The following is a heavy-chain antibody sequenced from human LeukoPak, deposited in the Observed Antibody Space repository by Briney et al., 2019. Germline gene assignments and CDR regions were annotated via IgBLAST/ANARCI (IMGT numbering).Heavy chain of an antibody. CDR1: GFTFSSYA. Sequence: GGSLRLSCAASGFTFSSYALSWVRQAPGKGLEWVSAIGSGGESTYYADSVKGRFTISRDNSKNTMSLQANSLRAEDTAVYYCAKDRVAVAGTHIDWGQGTLVTVSS. V-gene: IGHV3-23*01. CDR3: AKDRVAVAGTHID. CDR2: IGSGGEST. D-gene: IGHD6-19*01. J-gene: IGHJ4*02.